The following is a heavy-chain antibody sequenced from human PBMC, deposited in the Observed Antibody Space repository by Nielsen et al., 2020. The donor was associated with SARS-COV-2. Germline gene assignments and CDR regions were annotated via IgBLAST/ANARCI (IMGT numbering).Heavy chain of an antibody. J-gene: IGHJ4*02. V-gene: IGHV1-2*06. CDR3: ARDPLRGYSYGVDY. D-gene: IGHD5-18*01. CDR1: GYTFTGYY. CDR2: INPNSGGT. Sequence: ASVKVSCKASGYTFTGYYMHWVRQAPGQGLEWMGRINPNSGGTNYAQKFQGRVTMTRDTSISTAYTELSRLRSDDTAVYYCARDPLRGYSYGVDYWDQGTLVTVSS.